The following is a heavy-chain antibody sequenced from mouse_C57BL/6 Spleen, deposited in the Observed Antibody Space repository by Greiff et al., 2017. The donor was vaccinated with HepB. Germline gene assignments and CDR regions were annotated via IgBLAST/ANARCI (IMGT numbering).Heavy chain of an antibody. Sequence: QVQLQQPGAELVKPGASVKMSCKASGYTFTTYWITWVKQRPGQGLEWIGDIYPGSGSTNYNEKFKSKATLTVDTSSSTAYRQLSRLTSEDSAVYYCARFYYYGSNYAMDYWGQGTSVTVSS. CDR2: IYPGSGST. CDR1: GYTFTTYW. V-gene: IGHV1-55*01. D-gene: IGHD1-1*01. CDR3: ARFYYYGSNYAMDY. J-gene: IGHJ4*01.